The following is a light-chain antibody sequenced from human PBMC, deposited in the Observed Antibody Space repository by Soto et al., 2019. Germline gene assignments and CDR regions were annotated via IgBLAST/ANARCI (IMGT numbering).Light chain of an antibody. CDR2: GAS. V-gene: IGKV3-20*01. CDR1: QSVTSNF. CDR3: QQYGSTPYT. Sequence: EVVLTQSPGTLSLSPGERTTLSCRASQSVTSNFLAWYQQKPGQAPRLLIYGASSRATGIPDRFSGGGSGTDFTLTISRLEPEDSAVYYCQQYGSTPYTFGQGTKLEI. J-gene: IGKJ2*01.